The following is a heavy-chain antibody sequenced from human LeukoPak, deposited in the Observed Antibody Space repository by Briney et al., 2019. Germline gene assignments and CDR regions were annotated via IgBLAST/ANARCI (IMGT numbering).Heavy chain of an antibody. Sequence: TSETLSLTCTVSGGSISSYYWSWIRQPPGKGLEWVGYIYYSGSTNYNPSLKSRVTISVDTSKNQFSLKLSSVTAADTAVYYCARTWYYYDSSGYYYFDYWGQGTLVTVSS. CDR1: GGSISSYY. D-gene: IGHD3-22*01. CDR2: IYYSGST. CDR3: ARTWYYYDSSGYYYFDY. J-gene: IGHJ4*02. V-gene: IGHV4-59*01.